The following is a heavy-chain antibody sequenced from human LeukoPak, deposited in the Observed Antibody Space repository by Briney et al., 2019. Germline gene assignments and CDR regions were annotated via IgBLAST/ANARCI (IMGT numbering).Heavy chain of an antibody. Sequence: ASVKVSCKASGFTFTTYYMHWVRQAPGQGLQWMGVIDPSGGSPNYARNFQGRVTMTRDTSTSTFYMELSSLRSEDTAVYYCARGVEMATMSHLDYWGQGTLVTVSS. CDR2: IDPSGGSP. V-gene: IGHV1-46*01. CDR1: GFTFTTYY. J-gene: IGHJ4*02. D-gene: IGHD5-24*01. CDR3: ARGVEMATMSHLDY.